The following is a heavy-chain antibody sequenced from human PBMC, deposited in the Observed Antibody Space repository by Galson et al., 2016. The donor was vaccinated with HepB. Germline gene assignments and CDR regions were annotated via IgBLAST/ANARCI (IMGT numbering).Heavy chain of an antibody. CDR2: ISSSSTI. J-gene: IGHJ5*02. CDR1: GFTFSSYS. D-gene: IGHD6-13*01. Sequence: SLRLSCAASGFTFSSYSMNWVRQAPGKGLEWVSYISSSSTIYYADSVKGRFTISRDNAKNSLYLQMNSLRDEDTAVYYCARAGHSSSWYPFNFWWFDPWGQGTLVTVSS. V-gene: IGHV3-48*02. CDR3: ARAGHSSSWYPFNFWWFDP.